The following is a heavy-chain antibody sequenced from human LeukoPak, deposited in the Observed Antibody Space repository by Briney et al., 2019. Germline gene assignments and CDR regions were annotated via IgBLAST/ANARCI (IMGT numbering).Heavy chain of an antibody. D-gene: IGHD6-6*01. CDR2: ISYDGSNK. Sequence: GGSLRLSCAASGFTFSSYAMHWVRQAPGKGLEWVAVISYDGSNKYYADSVKGRFTISRDNSKNTLYLQINSLRAEDTAVYYCARDSARRFDYWGQGTLVTVSS. CDR3: ARDSARRFDY. J-gene: IGHJ4*02. CDR1: GFTFSSYA. V-gene: IGHV3-30-3*01.